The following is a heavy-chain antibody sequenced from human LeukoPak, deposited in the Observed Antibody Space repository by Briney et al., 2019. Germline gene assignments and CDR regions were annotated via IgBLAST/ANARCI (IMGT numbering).Heavy chain of an antibody. CDR3: ARDLYYGSGSYYNN. V-gene: IGHV1-2*02. Sequence: ASVKVSCKASGYTFTGYYMHWVRQAPGQGLEWMGWINPNSGGTNYAQKFQGRVTMTRDTSISTAYMELSRLRSDDTAVYYCARDLYYGSGSYYNNWGQGTLVTVSS. D-gene: IGHD3-10*01. CDR2: INPNSGGT. J-gene: IGHJ4*02. CDR1: GYTFTGYY.